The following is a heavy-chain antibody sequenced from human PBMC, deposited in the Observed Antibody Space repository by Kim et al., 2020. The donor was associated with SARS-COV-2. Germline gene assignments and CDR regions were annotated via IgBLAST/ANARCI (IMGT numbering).Heavy chain of an antibody. D-gene: IGHD3-9*01. J-gene: IGHJ5*02. CDR3: ARGVYDILTGQRPNWFDP. Sequence: SVKVSCKASGGTFSSYAISWVRQAPGQGLEWMGGIIPIFGTANYAQKFQGRVTITADESTSTAYMELSSLRSEDTAVYYCARGVYDILTGQRPNWFDPWGQGTLVTVSS. CDR2: IIPIFGTA. CDR1: GGTFSSYA. V-gene: IGHV1-69*13.